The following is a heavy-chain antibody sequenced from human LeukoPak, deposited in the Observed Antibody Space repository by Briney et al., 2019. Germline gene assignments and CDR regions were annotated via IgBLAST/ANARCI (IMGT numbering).Heavy chain of an antibody. CDR3: ARDRVAAADAWFDS. Sequence: GGSLRLSCAASGFTFSTYSMNWVRQAPGKGLEWVSSISSSSSYIYYADSVRGRFTISRDNAKNSLYLKMSSLRPEDTAVYYCARDRVAAADAWFDSWGQGTLVTVSS. J-gene: IGHJ5*01. D-gene: IGHD6-13*01. V-gene: IGHV3-21*01. CDR2: ISSSSSYI. CDR1: GFTFSTYS.